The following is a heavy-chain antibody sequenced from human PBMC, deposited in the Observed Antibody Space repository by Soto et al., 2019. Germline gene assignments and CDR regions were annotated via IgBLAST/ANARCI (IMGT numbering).Heavy chain of an antibody. V-gene: IGHV4-31*03. Sequence: SETLSLTCTVSGGSISSGGYYWSWIRQHPGKGLEWIGYIYYSGSTYYNPSLKSRVTISVDTSKNQFSLKLSSVTAADTAVYYCARDRIRSAYYYYGMDVGGQGATVTIYS. D-gene: IGHD2-15*01. CDR1: GGSISSGGYY. CDR2: IYYSGST. J-gene: IGHJ6*02. CDR3: ARDRIRSAYYYYGMDV.